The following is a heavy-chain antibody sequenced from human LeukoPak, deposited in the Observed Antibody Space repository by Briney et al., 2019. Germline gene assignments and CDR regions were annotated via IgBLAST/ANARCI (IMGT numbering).Heavy chain of an antibody. CDR2: IYYSGST. V-gene: IGHV4-59*01. D-gene: IGHD5-18*01. Sequence: PSETLSLTCTVSGGSISGYYWSWIRQPPGKGLEWIGYIYYSGSTNYNPSLKSRVTISVDTSKNQFSLKLSSVTAADTAVYYCARDGVTLDAFDIWGQGTMVTVSS. CDR3: ARDGVTLDAFDI. J-gene: IGHJ3*02. CDR1: GGSISGYY.